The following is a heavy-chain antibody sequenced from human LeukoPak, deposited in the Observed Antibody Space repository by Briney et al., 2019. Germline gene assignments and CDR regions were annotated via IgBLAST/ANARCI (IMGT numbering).Heavy chain of an antibody. Sequence: GGSLRLSCAASGFTFSSYGMSRVRQAPGKGLEWVSAISGSGGSTYYADSVKGRFTISRDNSKNTLYLQMNSLRAEDTAVYYCAKGWHSSSWYYFDYWGQGTLVTVSS. CDR2: ISGSGGST. CDR1: GFTFSSYG. J-gene: IGHJ4*02. D-gene: IGHD6-13*01. V-gene: IGHV3-23*01. CDR3: AKGWHSSSWYYFDY.